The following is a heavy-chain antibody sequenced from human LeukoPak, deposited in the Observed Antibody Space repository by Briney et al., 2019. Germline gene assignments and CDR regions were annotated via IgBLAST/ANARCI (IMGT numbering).Heavy chain of an antibody. D-gene: IGHD1-26*01. Sequence: SQALSLTCTVSGGSISSGSYYWSWTRQPAGKGLEWIGRIYTSGSANYNPSLKSRVTISVDTSKNQFSLKLSSVTAADTAVYYCARDRIDSWITRSFYYYYGMDVWGKGTTVTVSS. V-gene: IGHV4-61*02. CDR2: IYTSGSA. CDR1: GGSISSGSYY. J-gene: IGHJ6*04. CDR3: ARDRIDSWITRSFYYYYGMDV.